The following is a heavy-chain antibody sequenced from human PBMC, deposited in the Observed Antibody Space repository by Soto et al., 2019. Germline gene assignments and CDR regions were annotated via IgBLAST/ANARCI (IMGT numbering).Heavy chain of an antibody. CDR3: ARKYYYGAGTLDY. CDR1: GYTFTNYW. D-gene: IGHD3-10*01. J-gene: IGHJ4*02. CDR2: IYPGDSET. Sequence: GESLKISCKGSGYTFTNYWVGWVRQMPGKGLEWMGIIYPGDSETRYSPSFQGQVTMSADKSISTAYLQWSSLKASDSAMYYCARKYYYGAGTLDYWGQGTLVTVSS. V-gene: IGHV5-51*01.